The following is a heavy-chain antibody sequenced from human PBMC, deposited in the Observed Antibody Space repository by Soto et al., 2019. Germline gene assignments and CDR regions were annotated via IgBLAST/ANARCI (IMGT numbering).Heavy chain of an antibody. D-gene: IGHD1-26*01. Sequence: SETLSLTCAVSGYSISSGYYWGWIRQSPGKGLEWIGSIYHSGSTYYNPSLESRVTIPVDTSKNQFSLKLSSVTAADTAVYYCARAGGSLYYFDYWGQGTQVTVSS. CDR3: ARAGGSLYYFDY. V-gene: IGHV4-38-2*01. J-gene: IGHJ4*02. CDR1: GYSISSGYY. CDR2: IYHSGST.